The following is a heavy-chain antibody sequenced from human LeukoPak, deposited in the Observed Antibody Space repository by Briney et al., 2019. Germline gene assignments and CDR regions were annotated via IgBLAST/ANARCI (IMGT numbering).Heavy chain of an antibody. CDR3: ARAISQRYDSWSGYQTYFDY. V-gene: IGHV3-11*01. CDR2: ISSSGSTI. Sequence: GGSLRLSCAASGFTFSDYYMSWIRQAPGKGLEWVSYISSSGSTIYYADSVKGRFTISRDNAKNSLYLQMNSLRAEDTAVYYCARAISQRYDSWSGYQTYFDYWGQGTLVTVSS. CDR1: GFTFSDYY. J-gene: IGHJ4*02. D-gene: IGHD3-3*01.